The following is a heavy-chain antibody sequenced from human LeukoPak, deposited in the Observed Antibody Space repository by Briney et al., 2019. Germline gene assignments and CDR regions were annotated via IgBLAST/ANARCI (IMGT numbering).Heavy chain of an antibody. CDR3: VRDQADYYFDY. V-gene: IGHV3-48*01. CDR2: ISTSSSTI. D-gene: IGHD2-21*02. J-gene: IGHJ4*02. Sequence: GGSLRLSCAASGFTFSSYSMNWVRQAPGKGLEWVSYISTSSSTIYYADSVKGRFTVSRDNAKNSLYLHMNSLRAEYTAVYYCVRDQADYYFDYWGQGTLVTVSS. CDR1: GFTFSSYS.